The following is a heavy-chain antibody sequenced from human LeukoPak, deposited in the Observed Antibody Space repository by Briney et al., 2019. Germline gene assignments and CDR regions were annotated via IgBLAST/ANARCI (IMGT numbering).Heavy chain of an antibody. Sequence: GGSLRLSCAASGFIFSSYAMSWVRQAPGEGLEWVSAISGSGGSTYYADSVKGRFTISRDNSKNTLYLQMNSLRAEDTAVYYCANGRSTYYYYMDVWGKGTTVTVSS. CDR3: ANGRSTYYYYMDV. CDR1: GFIFSSYA. V-gene: IGHV3-23*01. J-gene: IGHJ6*03. CDR2: ISGSGGST.